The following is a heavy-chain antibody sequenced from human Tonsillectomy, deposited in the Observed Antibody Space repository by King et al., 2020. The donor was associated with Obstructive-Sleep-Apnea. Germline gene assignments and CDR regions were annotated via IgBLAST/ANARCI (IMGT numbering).Heavy chain of an antibody. CDR1: GYTFTSYG. CDR3: ASRGYGSGRPQVEDYFDY. J-gene: IGHJ4*02. V-gene: IGHV1-18*01. CDR2: ISTYNGDT. D-gene: IGHD3-10*01. Sequence: QLVQSGAEVKKPGASVKVSCKASGYTFTSYGISWVRQAPGQGLEWMGWISTYNGDTNYAQKLQGRVTMTTDTPTSTAYMELRSLRSDDTAMYYCASRGYGSGRPQVEDYFDYWGQGTLVTVSS.